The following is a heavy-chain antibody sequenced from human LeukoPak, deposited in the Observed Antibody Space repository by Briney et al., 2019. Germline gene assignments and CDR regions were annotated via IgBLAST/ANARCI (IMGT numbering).Heavy chain of an antibody. V-gene: IGHV3-72*01. Sequence: GGSLRLSCAASGFPFSDHYMDWVRQAPGKGLEWVARTRNKANSYTTEYAASVKGRFTISRDDSKNSLYLQINSLKTEDTAVYYCARVGSSSSGNYFDYWGQGTLVTVSS. CDR1: GFPFSDHY. D-gene: IGHD6-6*01. CDR2: TRNKANSYTT. CDR3: ARVGSSSSGNYFDY. J-gene: IGHJ4*02.